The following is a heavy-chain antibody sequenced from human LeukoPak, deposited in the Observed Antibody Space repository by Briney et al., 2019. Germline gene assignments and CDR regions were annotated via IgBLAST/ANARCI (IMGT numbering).Heavy chain of an antibody. J-gene: IGHJ4*02. Sequence: PGGSLRLSCAASGFTFSRYSMNWVRQAPGKGLEWVSSISSSSSYIYYANSVKGRFTISRDNAKNSLYLQMNSLRAEDTAVYYCARGGTLRYFDWLPSVVDYWGQGTLVTVSS. CDR2: ISSSSSYI. D-gene: IGHD3-9*01. V-gene: IGHV3-21*01. CDR3: ARGGTLRYFDWLPSVVDY. CDR1: GFTFSRYS.